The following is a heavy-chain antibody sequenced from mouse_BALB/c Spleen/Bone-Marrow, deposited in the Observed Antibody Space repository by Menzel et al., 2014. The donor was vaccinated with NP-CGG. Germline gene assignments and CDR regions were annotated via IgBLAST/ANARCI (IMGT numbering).Heavy chain of an antibody. CDR1: GDYITSGY. Sequence: EVNLEESGPSLVKPSHTLSLTCSVTGDYITSGYLNWIRQFPANKLEYMGYINFSGSTYYNPSLESRISITRDTSKNQHYLHLNSVTTEDTATKYCASGVTTMITYYAMDYWGQGTSVTVSS. CDR3: ASGVTTMITYYAMDY. J-gene: IGHJ4*01. CDR2: INFSGST. D-gene: IGHD2-4*01. V-gene: IGHV3-8*02.